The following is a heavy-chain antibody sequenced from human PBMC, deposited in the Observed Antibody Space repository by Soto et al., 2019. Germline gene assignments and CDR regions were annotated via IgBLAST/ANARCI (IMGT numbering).Heavy chain of an antibody. CDR2: IYYSGST. CDR3: ARASGEQQLVEYYGMDV. D-gene: IGHD6-13*01. CDR1: GGSISSYY. Sequence: SETLSLTCTVSGGSISSYYWSWIRQPPGKGLEWIGYIYYSGSTNYNPSLKSRVTISVDTSKNQFSLKLSSVTAADTAVYYCARASGEQQLVEYYGMDVWGQGTTVTVSS. J-gene: IGHJ6*02. V-gene: IGHV4-59*01.